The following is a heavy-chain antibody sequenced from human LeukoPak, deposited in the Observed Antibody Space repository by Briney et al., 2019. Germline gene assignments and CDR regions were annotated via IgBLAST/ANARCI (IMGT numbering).Heavy chain of an antibody. CDR1: GYTFTSYG. CDR3: ARDHRYYYDSSGYYYNY. Sequence: ASVKVSCKASGYTFTSYGISWVRQAPGQGLECMGWISAYNGNTNYAQNLQGRVTMTTDTSTSTAYMELRSLRSDDTAVYYCARDHRYYYDSSGYYYNYWGQGTLVTVSS. D-gene: IGHD3-22*01. V-gene: IGHV1-18*01. J-gene: IGHJ4*02. CDR2: ISAYNGNT.